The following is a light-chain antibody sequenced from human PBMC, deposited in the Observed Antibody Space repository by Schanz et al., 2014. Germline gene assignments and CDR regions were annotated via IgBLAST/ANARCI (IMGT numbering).Light chain of an antibody. Sequence: QSVLTQPPSASGTPGQRVTISCSGSSSNIESNYVYWYHQLPGTAPKLLIYSNNQRPSGVPDRFSGSKSGTSASLAISGLQSEDEADYYCAAWDDSLNGVVFGGGTKLTVL. V-gene: IGLV1-44*01. J-gene: IGLJ3*02. CDR2: SNN. CDR3: AAWDDSLNGVV. CDR1: SSNIESNY.